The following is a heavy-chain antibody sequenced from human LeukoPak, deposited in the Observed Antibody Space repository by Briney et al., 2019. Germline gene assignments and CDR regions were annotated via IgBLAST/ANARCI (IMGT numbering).Heavy chain of an antibody. J-gene: IGHJ4*02. Sequence: GASVKVSCKASGGTFSSYAISWVRQAPGQGLEWMGRIIPIFGIANYAQKFQGRVTITADKSTSTAYMELSSLRSEDTAVYYCASTYGSGSYPDLIDYWGQGTLVTVSS. CDR1: GGTFSSYA. CDR3: ASTYGSGSYPDLIDY. V-gene: IGHV1-69*04. D-gene: IGHD3-10*01. CDR2: IIPIFGIA.